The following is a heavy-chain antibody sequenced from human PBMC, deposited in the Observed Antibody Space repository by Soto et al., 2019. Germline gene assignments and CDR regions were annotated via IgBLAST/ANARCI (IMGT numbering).Heavy chain of an antibody. J-gene: IGHJ1*01. Sequence: GGSLRLSCAASGFTFSSYGMHWVRQAPGKGLEWVAVISYDGSNKYYADSVKGRFTISRDNSKNTLYLQMNSLRAEDTAVYYCAKGIYYYYDSSGPVAEYFQHWGQGTLVTVSS. V-gene: IGHV3-30*18. CDR2: ISYDGSNK. CDR1: GFTFSSYG. D-gene: IGHD3-22*01. CDR3: AKGIYYYYDSSGPVAEYFQH.